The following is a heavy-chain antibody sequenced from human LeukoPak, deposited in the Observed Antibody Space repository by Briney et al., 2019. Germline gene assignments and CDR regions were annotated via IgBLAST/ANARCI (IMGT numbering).Heavy chain of an antibody. J-gene: IGHJ4*02. CDR2: ISSSSSTI. V-gene: IGHV3-48*01. D-gene: IGHD2-2*01. CDR3: ARGEYCSSTSCYHRSLDY. CDR1: GFTFSSYS. Sequence: PGGSLRLSCAASGFTFSSYSMNWVRQAPGKGLEWVSYISSSSSTIYYADSVKGRFTISRDNAKNSLYLQMNSLRAEDTAVYYCARGEYCSSTSCYHRSLDYWGQGTLVTVSS.